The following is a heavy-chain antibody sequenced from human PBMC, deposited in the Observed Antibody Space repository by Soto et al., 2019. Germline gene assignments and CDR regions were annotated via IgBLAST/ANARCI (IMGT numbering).Heavy chain of an antibody. Sequence: QLQLRESGSGLVRPSQTLSLTCAVSGDSISRGGYSWTWIRQPPGKAPEWIGNIYDSGSTSYNPSLKSRVTISVDRSKNQFSLKLTSVTAADTAVYFCARGSSSYYDYGMDVWGQGTTVTVSS. D-gene: IGHD6-6*01. CDR1: GDSISRGGYS. J-gene: IGHJ6*02. CDR2: IYDSGST. CDR3: ARGSSSYYDYGMDV. V-gene: IGHV4-30-2*01.